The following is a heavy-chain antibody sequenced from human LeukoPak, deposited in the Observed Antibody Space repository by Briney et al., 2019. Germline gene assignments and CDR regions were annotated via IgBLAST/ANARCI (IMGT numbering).Heavy chain of an antibody. J-gene: IGHJ3*02. D-gene: IGHD6-19*01. V-gene: IGHV3-30-3*01. Sequence: GGSLRLSCAASGFTFSSYAMHCVRQAPGKGLEWVAVISYDGSNKYYADSVKGRFTISRDNSKNTLYLQMNSLRAEDTAVYYCARGDSSGWYPDAFDIWGQGTMVTVSS. CDR2: ISYDGSNK. CDR1: GFTFSSYA. CDR3: ARGDSSGWYPDAFDI.